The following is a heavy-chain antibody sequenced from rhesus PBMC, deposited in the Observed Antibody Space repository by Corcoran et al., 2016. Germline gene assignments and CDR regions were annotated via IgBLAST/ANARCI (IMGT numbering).Heavy chain of an antibody. CDR2: ISGSSGTT. Sequence: QVQLQESGPGLVKPSETLSLTCAVSGYSISSGYYWGWIRQPPGKGLEYIGYISGSSGTTYSTPSLESRVTISKDTSKNQFSLKVSSVTAADTAVYYCARQYSTAVSNWGQGVLVTVSS. J-gene: IGHJ4*01. CDR1: GYSISSGYY. CDR3: ARQYSTAVSN. D-gene: IGHD4-29*01. V-gene: IGHV4-99*01.